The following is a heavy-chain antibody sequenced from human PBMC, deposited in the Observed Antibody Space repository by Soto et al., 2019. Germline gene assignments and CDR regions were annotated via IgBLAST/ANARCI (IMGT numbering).Heavy chain of an antibody. CDR2: INPSGGST. D-gene: IGHD6-13*01. CDR3: SRVGAAGTTPFDY. V-gene: IGHV1-46*01. J-gene: IGHJ4*02. CDR1: GYSFTSYY. Sequence: QVQLVQSGAEVKKPGASVKVSCKASGYSFTSYYMHWVRQAPGQGLEWMGIINPSGGSTSYAQKFQGRVTMIRDTSTSTVYMELSSLRSEDTAVYYCSRVGAAGTTPFDYWGQGTLVTVSS.